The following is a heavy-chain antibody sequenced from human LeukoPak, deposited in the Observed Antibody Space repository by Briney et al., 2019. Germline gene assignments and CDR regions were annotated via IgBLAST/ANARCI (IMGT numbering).Heavy chain of an antibody. Sequence: GGSLRLSCEASGFTLDNYNFNWVRQAPGKGLEWVASIRSYSSYIHYADSVKGRFTISRDDAKKSLYLQMNSLRAEDTAVYFCARYAEVYYYIDVWGTGTTVTVSS. D-gene: IGHD2-8*01. V-gene: IGHV3-21*01. CDR2: IRSYSSYI. CDR1: GFTLDNYN. J-gene: IGHJ6*03. CDR3: ARYAEVYYYIDV.